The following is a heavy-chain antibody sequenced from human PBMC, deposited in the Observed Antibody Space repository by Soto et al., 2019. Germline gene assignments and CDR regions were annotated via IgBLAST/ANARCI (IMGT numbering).Heavy chain of an antibody. CDR3: AHRLSGIVSWSVGVFDY. CDR1: GFSLGTSGVG. D-gene: IGHD6-13*01. V-gene: IGHV2-5*02. CDR2: IYWDDDK. J-gene: IGHJ4*02. Sequence: SGPTLVNPTETLTLTCTFSGFSLGTSGVGVGWIRQPPGKALECLALIYWDDDKRYSPSLKSRLTITKDTSKNQVVLTMTNMDPVDTATYYCAHRLSGIVSWSVGVFDYWGQGTLVTVSS.